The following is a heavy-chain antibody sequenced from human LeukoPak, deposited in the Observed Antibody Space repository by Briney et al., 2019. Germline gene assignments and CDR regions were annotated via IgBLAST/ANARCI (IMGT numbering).Heavy chain of an antibody. CDR1: GFTFSDFG. J-gene: IGHJ4*01. CDR3: ARRLAY. Sequence: PGSPLRLSCEGSGFTFSDFGMNWVRQAPGKGLEWVSYIDGSSRNIRYADSVKGRFTIFRDNAKSSVFLQMNNLTVDDTAVYYCARRLAYWGHGTLVVASS. V-gene: IGHV3-48*04. CDR2: IDGSSRNI.